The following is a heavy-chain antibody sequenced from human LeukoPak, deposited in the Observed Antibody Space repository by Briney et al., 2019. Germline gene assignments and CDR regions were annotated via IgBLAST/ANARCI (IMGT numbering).Heavy chain of an antibody. D-gene: IGHD3-22*01. V-gene: IGHV3-23*01. CDR3: AKGPRITMIVVVITTGFDY. CDR2: ISGSGGST. CDR1: GFTGSSIY. J-gene: IGHJ4*02. Sequence: QPGGSLRLSCAASGFTGSSIYMSWVRQAPGKGLKWVSAISGSGGSTYYADSVKGRFTISRDNSKNTLYLQMNSLRAEDTAVYYCAKGPRITMIVVVITTGFDYWGQGTLVTVSS.